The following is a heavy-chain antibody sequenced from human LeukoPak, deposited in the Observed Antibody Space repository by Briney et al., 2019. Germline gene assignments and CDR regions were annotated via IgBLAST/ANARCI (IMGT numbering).Heavy chain of an antibody. CDR1: GFTFSSYW. J-gene: IGHJ4*02. Sequence: GGPLRLSCVASGFTFSSYWMSWVRQAPGKGLEWVANIKQDGSEKYYVDYVKGRFTISKDNAKNSLYLQMNSLRAEDTAVYYCARVVFPSRVSDYWGQGTLVTVSS. CDR3: ARVVFPSRVSDY. CDR2: IKQDGSEK. V-gene: IGHV3-7*01. D-gene: IGHD2-21*01.